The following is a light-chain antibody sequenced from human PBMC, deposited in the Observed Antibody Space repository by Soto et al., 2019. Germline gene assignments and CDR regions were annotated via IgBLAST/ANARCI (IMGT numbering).Light chain of an antibody. Sequence: DIVMTQSPATLSVSPGERVTLSCRASRTVSTNLAWYQQKPGQAPRLLIYYTSARATGIPARFSGSGSDKEFTLTISCLQSEDSAVYYCQQYNNWPPGATFGPGTKVEIK. CDR3: QQYNNWPPGAT. CDR1: RTVSTN. CDR2: YTS. J-gene: IGKJ3*01. V-gene: IGKV3-15*01.